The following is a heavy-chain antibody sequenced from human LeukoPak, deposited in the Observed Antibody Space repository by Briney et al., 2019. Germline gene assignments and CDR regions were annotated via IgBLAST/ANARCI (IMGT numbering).Heavy chain of an antibody. CDR1: GYTFTSYA. V-gene: IGHV1-3*03. J-gene: IGHJ4*02. CDR2: INAGNGNT. D-gene: IGHD3-22*01. Sequence: ASVKVSCKASGYTFTSYAMHWVRQAPGQRLEWMGWINAGNGNTKYSQEFQGRVTITRDTSASTAYMELSSLRSEDMAVYYCARGSDSYYYDSSGYMGIDYWGQGTLVTVSS. CDR3: ARGSDSYYYDSSGYMGIDY.